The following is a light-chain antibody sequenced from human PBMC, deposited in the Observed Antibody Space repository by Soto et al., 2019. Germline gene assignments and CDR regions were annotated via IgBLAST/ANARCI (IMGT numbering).Light chain of an antibody. V-gene: IGKV3-20*01. CDR3: QQYNNWPPWT. Sequence: NVLTQSLGTLSFSQEERPTLSCRPCQSISTSYLAWYQQKPGQAPRLLIYGSSSRATGIPDRFSGSGSGTDFTLTISSLQSEDFAVYYCQQYNNWPPWTFGQGTKVDIK. CDR2: GSS. J-gene: IGKJ1*01. CDR1: QSISTSY.